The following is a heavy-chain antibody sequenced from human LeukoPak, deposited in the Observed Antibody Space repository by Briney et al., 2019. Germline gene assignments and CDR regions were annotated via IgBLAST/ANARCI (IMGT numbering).Heavy chain of an antibody. D-gene: IGHD2-15*01. CDR1: GDSISSSNYY. V-gene: IGHV4-39*07. Sequence: SETLSLTCSVSGDSISSSNYYWGWIRQPPGKGLEWIGSIYYSGSTHYNTSLESRVTISVDTSKNHFSLRLSSVTAADTALYYCARDVGCSGGRCYTGFDYWGQGSLVTVSS. CDR3: ARDVGCSGGRCYTGFDY. J-gene: IGHJ4*02. CDR2: IYYSGST.